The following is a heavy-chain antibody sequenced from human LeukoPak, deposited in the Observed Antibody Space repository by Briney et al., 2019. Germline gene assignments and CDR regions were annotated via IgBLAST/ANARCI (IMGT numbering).Heavy chain of an antibody. CDR3: ARIAAVNWFDP. CDR2: IIPILGIA. CDR1: GGTFSSYT. Sequence: PGSSVKVSCKASGGTFSSYTISWVRQAPGQGLEWMGRIIPILGIANYAQKFQGRVTITADKSTSTAYMELSSLRSEDTAVYYCARIAAVNWFDPWGQGMVVTVSS. V-gene: IGHV1-69*02. J-gene: IGHJ5*02. D-gene: IGHD6-6*01.